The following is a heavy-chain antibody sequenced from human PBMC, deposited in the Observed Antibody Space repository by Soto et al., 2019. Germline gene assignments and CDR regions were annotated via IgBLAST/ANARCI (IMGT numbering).Heavy chain of an antibody. CDR1: GYTFTGYY. Sequence: QVQLVQSGAEVKKPGASVKVSCKASGYTFTGYYMHWVRQAPGQGLEWMGWINPNSGGTNYAQKFQGRVTMTRDTSISTDYMELSWLRSDDTAVYYCARGERYCSSTSCYAAYDYYGMDVWGQGTTVTVSS. CDR2: INPNSGGT. CDR3: ARGERYCSSTSCYAAYDYYGMDV. V-gene: IGHV1-2*02. J-gene: IGHJ6*02. D-gene: IGHD2-2*01.